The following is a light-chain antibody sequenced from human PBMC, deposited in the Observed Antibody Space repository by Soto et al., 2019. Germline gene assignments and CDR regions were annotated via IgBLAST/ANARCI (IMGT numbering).Light chain of an antibody. Sequence: QSVLSHPRSVSWTPGQRVTISCSGSSSNIGSGTVNWYQQLPGTAPIRLIYANNHRPSGVPDRFSASKSGTSASLAISGLLSEDEGDYFRAAWDDILNGPWVFGGGTQLTVL. CDR2: ANN. J-gene: IGLJ3*02. CDR1: SSNIGSGT. V-gene: IGLV1-44*01. CDR3: AAWDDILNGPWV.